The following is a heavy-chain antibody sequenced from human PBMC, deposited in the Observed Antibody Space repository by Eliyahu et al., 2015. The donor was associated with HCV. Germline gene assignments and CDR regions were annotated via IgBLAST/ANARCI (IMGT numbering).Heavy chain of an antibody. CDR3: AQGSKYSSSVGGY. J-gene: IGHJ4*02. CDR1: GFXFSSYI. Sequence: EVQLVESGGGLVEPGGSLRLSCAASGFXFSSYIMNWVRQAPGKGLEWVSSISSSSSYIYYADSVKGRFSISRDNAKNSLYLQMNSLRAEDTAVYYCAQGSKYSSSVGGYCGQGTLVTVSS. V-gene: IGHV3-21*06. D-gene: IGHD6-6*01. CDR2: ISSSSSYI.